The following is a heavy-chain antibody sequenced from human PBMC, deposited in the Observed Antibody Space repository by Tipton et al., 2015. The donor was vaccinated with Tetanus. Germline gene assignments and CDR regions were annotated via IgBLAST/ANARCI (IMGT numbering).Heavy chain of an antibody. CDR3: ARGLPRVPYYFDC. CDR2: IYYTERS. CDR1: GASINAGGYL. D-gene: IGHD2-21*01. J-gene: IGHJ4*02. V-gene: IGHV4-31*01. Sequence: TLSLTCTVSGASINAGGYLWTWVRQLPGQGLEWIGNIYYTERSSYTPSLGSHACISVDTSKNHFSLRLTSVTAADAAVYYCARGLPRVPYYFDCWGRGRQATVPS.